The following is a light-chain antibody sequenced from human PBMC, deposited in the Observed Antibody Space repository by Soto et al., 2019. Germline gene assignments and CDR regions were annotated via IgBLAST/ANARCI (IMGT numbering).Light chain of an antibody. J-gene: IGKJ2*01. Sequence: EIVMTQSPATLSVSPGERATLSCRASQSVSSNLAWYQQKPGQAPRLLIYGASTRATGIPARFSGSGSGTEFSLTISSLQSDDFAFYYCQQHDNWPLTFGQGTELEIK. V-gene: IGKV3-15*01. CDR3: QQHDNWPLT. CDR1: QSVSSN. CDR2: GAS.